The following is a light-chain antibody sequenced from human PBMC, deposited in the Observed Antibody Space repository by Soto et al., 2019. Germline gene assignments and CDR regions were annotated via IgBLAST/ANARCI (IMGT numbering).Light chain of an antibody. CDR1: RDVSTW. CDR2: KAS. V-gene: IGKV1-5*01. CDR3: KHYNSYSEA. J-gene: IGKJ1*01. Sequence: DTQLTQSPSLVSASVGDRVTITCRASRDVSTWLAWYQQEPGKAHKMLINKASILQSGVQSRFSGSGSGTEFTLTIRSLQPDDFATYYCKHYNSYSEAVGQGTKVDIK.